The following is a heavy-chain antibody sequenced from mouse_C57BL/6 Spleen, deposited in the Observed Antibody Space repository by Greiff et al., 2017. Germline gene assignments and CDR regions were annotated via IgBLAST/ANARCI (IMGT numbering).Heavy chain of an antibody. Sequence: DVMLVESGGGFVQPGGSIKLSCVASGFNFRNYWMNWVRQSTEKGLEWVAQIRLKSDNYATHPAASVKGRFTISRDDSTSSVYLQMNNLRAEDTGIYYCTAEGCDEYCAMDYWGQGTTVTVSS. V-gene: IGHV6-3*01. CDR2: IRLKSDNYAT. CDR1: GFNFRNYW. J-gene: IGHJ4*01. CDR3: TAEGCDEYCAMDY.